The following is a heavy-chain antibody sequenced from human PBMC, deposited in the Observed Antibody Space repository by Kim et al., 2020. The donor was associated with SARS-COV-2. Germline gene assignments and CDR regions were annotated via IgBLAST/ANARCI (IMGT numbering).Heavy chain of an antibody. CDR1: GFSFSSSW. CDR3: AKDLRAFGMDV. Sequence: GGSLRLSCAASGFSFSSSWMSWVRQAPGKGLESVATINGDGSDKSYVDSVKGRFSISRHNTDNTLHLQMNSLRGEDAGIYYCAKDLRAFGMDVWGQGTTVTVSS. V-gene: IGHV3-7*04. D-gene: IGHD3-3*02. J-gene: IGHJ6*02. CDR2: INGDGSDK.